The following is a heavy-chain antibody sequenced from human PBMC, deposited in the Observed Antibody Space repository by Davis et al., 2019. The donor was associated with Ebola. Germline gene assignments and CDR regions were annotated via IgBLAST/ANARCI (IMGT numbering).Heavy chain of an antibody. CDR1: GGSFSGYY. V-gene: IGHV4-34*01. CDR3: ARSRDGYPERFDY. D-gene: IGHD5-24*01. CDR2: INHSGST. J-gene: IGHJ4*02. Sequence: SETLSLTCAVYGGSFSGYYWSWIRQPPGKGLEWIGEINHSGSTNYNPSLKSRVTISVDTSKNQFSLKLSSVTAADTAVYYCARSRDGYPERFDYWGQGTLVTVSS.